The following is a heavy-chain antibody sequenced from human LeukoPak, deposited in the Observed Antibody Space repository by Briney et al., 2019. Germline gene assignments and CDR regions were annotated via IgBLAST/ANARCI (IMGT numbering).Heavy chain of an antibody. D-gene: IGHD2-21*02. CDR2: IKQGGSEN. V-gene: IGHV3-7*01. CDR3: ARVGGDFYFDY. CDR1: GFIFSSYW. J-gene: IGHJ4*02. Sequence: GGSLRLSCAASGFIFSSYWMTWVRQAPGKGLEWVANIKQGGSENSYVDSVKGRFTISRDNAKNSLFLQIHSLRAEDTAVYYCARVGGDFYFDYWGQGTLVTVSS.